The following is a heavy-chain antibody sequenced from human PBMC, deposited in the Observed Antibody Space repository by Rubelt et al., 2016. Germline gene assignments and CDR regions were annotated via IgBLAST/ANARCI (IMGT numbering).Heavy chain of an antibody. CDR1: GGSLSRLTAYY. D-gene: IGHD1-1*01. CDR2: ISSSGST. V-gene: IGHV4-39*01. CDR3: ARQGAYKFAY. Sequence: QLQLQESGPGLVEPSETLSLTCTVSGGSLSRLTAYYWAWIRQPQGKDLEWIGTISSSGSTYYNPSLKSRVTISVDTSRNQCSSKLRSVIASDMSVYYCARQGAYKFAYWGQGTLVTVSS. J-gene: IGHJ4*02.